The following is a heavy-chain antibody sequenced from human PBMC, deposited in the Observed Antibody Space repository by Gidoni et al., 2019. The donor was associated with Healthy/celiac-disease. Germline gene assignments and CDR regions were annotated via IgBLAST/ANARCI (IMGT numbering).Heavy chain of an antibody. CDR1: GFPFSSYA. Sequence: QVQLVESGGGVVQPGRSLRLSCAASGFPFSSYAMHWVRQAPGKGLEWVAVISYDGSNKYYADSVKGRFTISRDNSKNTLYLQMNSLRAEDTAVYYCANDILTGYYTPLGYYYGMDVWGQGTTVTVSS. CDR2: ISYDGSNK. V-gene: IGHV3-30-3*02. J-gene: IGHJ6*02. D-gene: IGHD3-9*01. CDR3: ANDILTGYYTPLGYYYGMDV.